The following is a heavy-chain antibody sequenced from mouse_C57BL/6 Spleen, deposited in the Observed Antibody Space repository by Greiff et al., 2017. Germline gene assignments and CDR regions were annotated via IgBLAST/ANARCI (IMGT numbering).Heavy chain of an antibody. J-gene: IGHJ2*01. CDR3: ARLITTASAYFDY. Sequence: VQLQQPGAELVRPGTSVKLSCKASGYTFTSYWMHWVKQRPGQGLEWIGVIDPSDSYTNYNQKFKGKATLTVDTSSSTAYMQLSSLTSEDSAVYYCARLITTASAYFDYWGQGTTLTVSS. CDR2: IDPSDSYT. D-gene: IGHD1-1*01. V-gene: IGHV1-59*01. CDR1: GYTFTSYW.